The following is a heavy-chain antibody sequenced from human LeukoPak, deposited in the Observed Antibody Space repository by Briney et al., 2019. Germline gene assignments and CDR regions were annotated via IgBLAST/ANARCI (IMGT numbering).Heavy chain of an antibody. J-gene: IGHJ4*02. D-gene: IGHD1-20*01. CDR1: GFTFSSYS. Sequence: PGGSLRLSCAASGFTFSSYSMNWVRQAPGKGLEWVSAISNSVSTYYADSVKGRFTISRDNSKSTLFLQMNSLRAEDTAVYYCASAQHTWNGDYWGQGTLVTVSS. CDR2: ISNSVST. V-gene: IGHV3-23*01. CDR3: ASAQHTWNGDY.